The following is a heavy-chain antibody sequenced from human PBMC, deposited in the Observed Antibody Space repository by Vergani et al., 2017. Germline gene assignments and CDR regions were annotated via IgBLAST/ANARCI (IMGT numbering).Heavy chain of an antibody. CDR2: INTNNGDP. CDR1: GYTFNTYA. D-gene: IGHD2-21*01. Sequence: QVLVVQSGSEFKKPGASVKVSCKTSGYTFNTYAICWVRQAPGQGLEWMGWINTNNGDPTYDQDFTGRFIFSLDTSASTAYLEINNLKPEDTAFYYCARGGGAHSIWGRETLVTVSS. CDR3: ARGGGAHSI. J-gene: IGHJ4*03. V-gene: IGHV7-4-1*02.